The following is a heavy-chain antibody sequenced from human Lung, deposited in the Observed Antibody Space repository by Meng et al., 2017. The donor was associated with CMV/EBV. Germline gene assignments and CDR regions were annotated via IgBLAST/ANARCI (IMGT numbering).Heavy chain of an antibody. D-gene: IGHD3-10*01. J-gene: IGHJ1*01. CDR1: GDSITNHNW. Sequence: QVESRESGPALVKPSETLSLTCAVSGDSITNHNWWAWVRQPPGKGLEWIGEIPHRGSSAYNPSLKSRVSTSIDKSKNQFSLKLTSVTAADTAVYHCLRRSGGSVWGQGTLVTVSS. V-gene: IGHV4-4*02. CDR3: LRRSGGSV. CDR2: IPHRGSS.